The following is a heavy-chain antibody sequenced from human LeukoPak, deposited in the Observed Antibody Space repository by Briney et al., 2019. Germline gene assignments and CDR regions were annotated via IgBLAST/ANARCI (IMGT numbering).Heavy chain of an antibody. CDR1: GFNFNSY. D-gene: IGHD6-19*01. J-gene: IGHJ1*01. V-gene: IGHV3-7*01. Sequence: PGGSLRLSCAASGFNFNSYMGWVRQAPEDGLEWVAIINRDETAIYYVDSVKGRFTISRDNAKSSLFLEMNSLRVEDTGVYYCARGDGRGRSDGATWGPGTLVTVSS. CDR3: ARGDGRGRSDGAT. CDR2: INRDETAI.